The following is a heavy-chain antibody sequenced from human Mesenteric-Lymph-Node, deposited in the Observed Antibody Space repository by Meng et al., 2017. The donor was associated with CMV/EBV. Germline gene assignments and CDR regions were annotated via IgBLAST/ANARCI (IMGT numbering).Heavy chain of an antibody. Sequence: SETLSLTCAVSGGSISSSNWWSWVRQPPGKGLEWIGEIYHSGSTNYNPSLKSRVTISVDTSKNQFSLRLSSVTAADTAVYYCARGVGKGYYYFYYGMDVWGQGTTVTVSS. CDR2: IYHSGST. CDR1: GGSISSSNW. V-gene: IGHV4-4*02. J-gene: IGHJ6*02. D-gene: IGHD7-27*01. CDR3: ARGVGKGYYYFYYGMDV.